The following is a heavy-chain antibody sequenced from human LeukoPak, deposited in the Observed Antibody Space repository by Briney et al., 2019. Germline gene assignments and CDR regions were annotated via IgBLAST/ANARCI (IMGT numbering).Heavy chain of an antibody. CDR1: GFTFSSYP. CDR3: ARDFGAGWEEPKYSFDY. Sequence: GGSLRLPCAASGFTFSSYPLHWVRQVPGKGLEWVAVISYDGSKKYYADSVKGRFTISRDNSKNTLYLQMNSLKPEDTAVYYCARDFGAGWEEPKYSFDYWGQGILVTVSS. J-gene: IGHJ4*02. CDR2: ISYDGSKK. V-gene: IGHV3-30-3*01. D-gene: IGHD3-10*01.